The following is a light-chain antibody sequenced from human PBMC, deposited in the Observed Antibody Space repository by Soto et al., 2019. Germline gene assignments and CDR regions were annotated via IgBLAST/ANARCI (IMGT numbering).Light chain of an antibody. V-gene: IGKV3-20*01. J-gene: IGKJ2*01. CDR3: QQYGTTPYT. CDR2: GAS. Sequence: EIVLTQSPGTLSLSPGERAILTCTASQSVSNNYLAWYQHKPGQAPRLLIYGASNRATGIPDRFSGSGSGTDFTLTISSPEPEDFAVYYCQQYGTTPYTLGQGTNLEIK. CDR1: QSVSNNY.